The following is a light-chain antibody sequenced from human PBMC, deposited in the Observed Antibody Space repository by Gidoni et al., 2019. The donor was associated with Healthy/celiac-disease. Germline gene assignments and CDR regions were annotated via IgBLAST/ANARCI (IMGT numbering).Light chain of an antibody. CDR1: QSISSW. CDR2: KAS. J-gene: IGKJ1*01. Sequence: DFQLTQSPSTLSAYVGDRVTISCRASQSISSWLAWYQQKPGKAPKLLIYKASSLESGVPSRFSGSGSGTEFTLTISSLQPDDFATYYCQQYNSYSWTFGQGTKVEIK. V-gene: IGKV1-5*03. CDR3: QQYNSYSWT.